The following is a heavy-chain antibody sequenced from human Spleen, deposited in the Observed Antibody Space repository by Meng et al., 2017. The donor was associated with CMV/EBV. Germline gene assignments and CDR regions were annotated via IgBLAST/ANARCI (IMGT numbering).Heavy chain of an antibody. CDR2: VIPDSGGT. Sequence: GYTSTDYCLHWVRQARGQGLEWMGGVIPDSGGTKFAQKFQDRVTMTRDTSITTGYTELRRLKADDTAVYYCARGGVIPHTPDWFDPWGQGTLVTVSS. J-gene: IGHJ5*02. CDR3: ARGGVIPHTPDWFDP. D-gene: IGHD2-15*01. CDR1: GYTSTDYC. V-gene: IGHV1-2*02.